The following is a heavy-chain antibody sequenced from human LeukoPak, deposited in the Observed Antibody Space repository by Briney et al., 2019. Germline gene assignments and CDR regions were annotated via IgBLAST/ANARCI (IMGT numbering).Heavy chain of an antibody. CDR3: ARDDSGSYNFDY. D-gene: IGHD1-26*01. Sequence: ASVKVSCKASGYTFTGYYMHWVQQAPGQGLERMGRINPNSCGTNYAQKFQGRVTMTRDTSISTAYMELSRLRSDDTAVYYCARDDSGSYNFDYWGQGTLVTVSS. CDR2: INPNSCGT. J-gene: IGHJ4*02. V-gene: IGHV1-2*06. CDR1: GYTFTGYY.